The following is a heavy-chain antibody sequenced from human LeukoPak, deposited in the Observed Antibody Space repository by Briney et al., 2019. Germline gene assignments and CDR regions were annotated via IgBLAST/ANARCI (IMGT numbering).Heavy chain of an antibody. D-gene: IGHD2-8*01. CDR2: IYSSGST. CDR3: ARLGSSCTKGVCFSEHYYYYYMDV. Sequence: SETLSLTCTVSGGSVSSYYWTWIRQPPGKGLEWIGYIYSSGSTKYNPSLKSRVAISVDRSQNQVPLRLTSVTAADTAVYFCARLGSSCTKGVCFSEHYYYYYMDVWGRGTTVTVSS. J-gene: IGHJ6*03. CDR1: GGSVSSYY. V-gene: IGHV4-4*09.